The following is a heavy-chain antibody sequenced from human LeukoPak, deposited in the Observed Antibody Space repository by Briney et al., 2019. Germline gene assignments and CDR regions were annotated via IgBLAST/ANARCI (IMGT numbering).Heavy chain of an antibody. CDR2: INHSGST. Sequence: PSETLSLTCAVYGGSFSGYYWSWIRQPPGKGLEWIGEINHSGSTNYNPSLKSRVTISVDTSKNQFSLKLSSVAAADTAVYYCARRGAHNWYDPWGQGTLVTVSS. CDR1: GGSFSGYY. D-gene: IGHD1-26*01. V-gene: IGHV4-34*01. J-gene: IGHJ5*02. CDR3: ARRGAHNWYDP.